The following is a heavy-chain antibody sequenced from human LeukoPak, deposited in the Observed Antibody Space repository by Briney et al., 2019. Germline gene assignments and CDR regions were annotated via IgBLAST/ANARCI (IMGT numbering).Heavy chain of an antibody. CDR1: GFTFSDYY. D-gene: IGHD3-3*01. CDR3: AREADFWSGTGDY. V-gene: IGHV3-11*06. J-gene: IGHJ4*02. Sequence: PGGSLRLSCAASGFTFSDYYMNWIRQAPGKGLEWVSYISSSSTYTGYADSVKGRFTISRDNAKNSLYLQMNSLRAEDTAVYYCAREADFWSGTGDYWGQGTLVTVSS. CDR2: ISSSSTYT.